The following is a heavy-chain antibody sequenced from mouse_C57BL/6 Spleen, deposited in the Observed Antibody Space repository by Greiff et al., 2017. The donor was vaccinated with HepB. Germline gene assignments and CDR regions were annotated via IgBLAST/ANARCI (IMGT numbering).Heavy chain of an antibody. CDR1: GYTFTSYW. D-gene: IGHD1-1*01. CDR3: ARVPYYYGSSCGY. CDR2: IYPGSGST. J-gene: IGHJ2*01. Sequence: VQLQQPGAELVKPGASVKMSCKASGYTFTSYWITWVKQRPGQGLEWIGDIYPGSGSTNYNEKFKSKATLTVDTSSSTAYMQLSSLTSEDSAVYYGARVPYYYGSSCGYWGQGTTLTVSS. V-gene: IGHV1-55*01.